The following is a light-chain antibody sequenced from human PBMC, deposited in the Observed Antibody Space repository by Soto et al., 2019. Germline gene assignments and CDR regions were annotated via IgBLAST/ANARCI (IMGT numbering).Light chain of an antibody. CDR2: GAS. V-gene: IGKV3-20*01. CDR1: PSVRSSH. J-gene: IGKJ4*01. CDR3: QQYSSSPLT. Sequence: EVVLTQSPGTLSLSPGERASLSCRASPSVRSSHLAWYQQMPGQAPRLLIFGASNRATGIPDRFSGSGSGTDFTLSISRLEPEDFAVYYCQQYSSSPLTFGGGTKVDIK.